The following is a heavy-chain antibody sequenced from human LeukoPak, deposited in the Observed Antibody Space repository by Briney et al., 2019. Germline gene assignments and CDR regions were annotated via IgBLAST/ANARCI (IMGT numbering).Heavy chain of an antibody. V-gene: IGHV1-2*02. CDR3: ARWDDYSNSFDY. CDR1: GYTFTAYY. J-gene: IGHJ4*02. D-gene: IGHD4-11*01. CDR2: IHPASGGT. Sequence: ASVKVSCKTSGYTFTAYYLSWVRQAPGQGLEWMGWIHPASGGTNYAQKFQGRVTMTSDTSISTAYMELSRLRSDDTAVYYCARWDDYSNSFDYWGQGTLVTVSS.